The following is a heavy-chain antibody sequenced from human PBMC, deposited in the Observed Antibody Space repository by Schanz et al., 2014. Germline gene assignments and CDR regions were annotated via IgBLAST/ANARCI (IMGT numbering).Heavy chain of an antibody. CDR2: IWNNGVTK. CDR3: ARPRFGYGEVDY. CDR1: GFTLSSYA. D-gene: IGHD4-17*01. J-gene: IGHJ4*02. V-gene: IGHV3-33*08. Sequence: QVQLVESGGGVVQPGRSLRLSCAAYGFTLSSYAMHWVRQAPGKGLEWVAVIWNNGVTKYYADSVRGRFTISRDRFQNTLYLRMSSLRAEDTAVYYCARPRFGYGEVDYWGQGTLVTVSS.